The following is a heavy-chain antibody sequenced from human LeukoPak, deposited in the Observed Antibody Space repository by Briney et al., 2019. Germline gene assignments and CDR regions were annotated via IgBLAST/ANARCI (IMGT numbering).Heavy chain of an antibody. V-gene: IGHV5-51*01. CDR3: AIDYYGSGSYLDY. D-gene: IGHD3-10*01. Sequence: GASLQISCKGSGCIFTSYWIGWGRQLPGKGLEWMGIIYPGDSDTRYSPSFQGQVTISADKSISTAYLQWSSLKASDTAMYYCAIDYYGSGSYLDYWGQGTLVTVSS. CDR2: IYPGDSDT. J-gene: IGHJ4*02. CDR1: GCIFTSYW.